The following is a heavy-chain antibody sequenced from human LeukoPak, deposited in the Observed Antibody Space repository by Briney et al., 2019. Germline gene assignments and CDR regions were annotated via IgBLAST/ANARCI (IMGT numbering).Heavy chain of an antibody. CDR2: FDPEDGET. CDR1: GYTLTVLS. V-gene: IGHV1-24*01. Sequence: PSETLSRRFSGYTLTVLSVHWVRHAPGKGLEWVGGFDPEDGETIYAQKFQGRVTMTEDTSTDTAYMELSSLRSEDTAVYYCATEIAVAGIRGFDYWGQGTLVTVPS. CDR3: ATEIAVAGIRGFDY. D-gene: IGHD6-19*01. J-gene: IGHJ4*02.